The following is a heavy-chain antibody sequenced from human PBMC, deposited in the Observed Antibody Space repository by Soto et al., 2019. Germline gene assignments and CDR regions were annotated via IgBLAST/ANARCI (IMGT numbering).Heavy chain of an antibody. CDR1: GFTFSSYS. Sequence: LRLSCAASGFTFSSYSMNWVCQAPGKGLEWVSSISSSSSYIYYADSVKGRFTISRDNAKNSLYLQMNSLRAEDTAVYYWARAPPYCTNGVCYSYYYYGMDVWGQGTTVTVSS. CDR2: ISSSSSYI. J-gene: IGHJ6*02. D-gene: IGHD2-8*01. V-gene: IGHV3-21*01. CDR3: ARAPPYCTNGVCYSYYYYGMDV.